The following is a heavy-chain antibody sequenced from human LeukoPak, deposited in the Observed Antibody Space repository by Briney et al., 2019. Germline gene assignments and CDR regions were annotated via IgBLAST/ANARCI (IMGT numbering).Heavy chain of an antibody. V-gene: IGHV3-30-3*01. Sequence: GGSLRLSCAASGFTFSSYAMHWVRQAPGKGLEWVAVISYDGSNKYYADSVKGRFTISRDNSKNTLYLQMNSLRAEDTAVYYYARISYYDFGIDYWGQGTLVTVSS. J-gene: IGHJ4*02. CDR2: ISYDGSNK. D-gene: IGHD3-3*01. CDR3: ARISYYDFGIDY. CDR1: GFTFSSYA.